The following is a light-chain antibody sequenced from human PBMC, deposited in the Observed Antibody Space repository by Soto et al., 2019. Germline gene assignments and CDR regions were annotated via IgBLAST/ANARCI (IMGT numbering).Light chain of an antibody. CDR3: HQYNTKPVS. V-gene: IGKV1-5*03. J-gene: IGKJ4*01. CDR1: RSINSW. CDR2: KAS. Sequence: DIQMTQSPSTLSASVGDRVTITCRASRSINSWLAWYQQKPGKAPKLLIYKASSLHSGVPSRFSGSGSGTEFTLTISSLQPDDFATYYCHQYNTKPVSFGGGTKVDVK.